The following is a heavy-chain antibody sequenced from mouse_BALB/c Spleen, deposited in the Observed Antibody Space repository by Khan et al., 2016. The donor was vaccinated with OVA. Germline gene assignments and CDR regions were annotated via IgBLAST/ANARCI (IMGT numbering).Heavy chain of an antibody. Sequence: EVELVESGGGLVQPGGSLKLSCAASGFTFSSYGMSWVRQTPDKRLELVATINSNGGSTYSPDSVKGRFTISRDNAKNTLYLQMSSLQAEDTAMYYCARMARTINWGQGTTLTVSS. CDR3: ARMARTIN. V-gene: IGHV5-6-3*01. CDR1: GFTFSSYG. CDR2: INSNGGST. J-gene: IGHJ2*01.